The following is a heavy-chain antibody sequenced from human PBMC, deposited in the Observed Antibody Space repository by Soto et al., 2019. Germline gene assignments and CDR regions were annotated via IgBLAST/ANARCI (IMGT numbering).Heavy chain of an antibody. V-gene: IGHV3-23*01. Sequence: EVQLLESGGGLVQPGGSLRLSCAASGFTFSSYAMSWVRQAPGKGLEWVSAISGRGGSTYYEDSVKGRFTISRDNSKIPLYMRLNSLRAEDTAVYYCANAPAYYDILSGYGSYYYYGTDVWGQGTTVTVSS. CDR1: GFTFSSYA. CDR2: ISGRGGST. J-gene: IGHJ6*02. CDR3: ANAPAYYDILSGYGSYYYYGTDV. D-gene: IGHD3-9*01.